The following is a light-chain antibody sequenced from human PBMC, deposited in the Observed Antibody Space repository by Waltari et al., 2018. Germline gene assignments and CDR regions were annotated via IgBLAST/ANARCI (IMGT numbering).Light chain of an antibody. CDR1: QRVSSSH. V-gene: IGKV3-20*01. CDR2: GAS. Sequence: EIELTQSPGTLSLSPGERATLSCRASQRVSSSHLAWYQQKPGQAPRLLNYGASIRATGIPDRFSGSGSGTDFTLTISRLEPEDFAVYYCQQYGTSPPLTFGGGTKVEIK. J-gene: IGKJ4*01. CDR3: QQYGTSPPLT.